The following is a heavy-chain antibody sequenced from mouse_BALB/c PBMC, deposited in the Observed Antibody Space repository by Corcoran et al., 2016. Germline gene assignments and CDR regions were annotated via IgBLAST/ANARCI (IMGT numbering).Heavy chain of an antibody. D-gene: IGHD2-3*01. CDR1: GYSITSGYY. Sequence: DVQLQESGPGLVKPSQSLSLTYSVTGYSITSGYYWNWIRQFPGNKLEWMGYISYDGSNNYNPSLKNRISITRDTSKNQFFLKLNSVTTEDTATYYCASVYDGYLIDYWGQGTTLTVSS. V-gene: IGHV3-6*02. CDR3: ASVYDGYLIDY. J-gene: IGHJ2*01. CDR2: ISYDGSN.